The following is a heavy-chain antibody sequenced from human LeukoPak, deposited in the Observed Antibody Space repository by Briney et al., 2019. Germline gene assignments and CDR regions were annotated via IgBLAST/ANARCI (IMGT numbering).Heavy chain of an antibody. CDR1: GFTFSSYA. D-gene: IGHD1-26*01. CDR2: ISSNGGST. V-gene: IGHV3-64*01. J-gene: IGHJ3*02. CDR3: ARDWDDDAFDI. Sequence: GGSLRLSCAASGFTFSSYAMHWVRQAPGKGLEYVSAISSNGGSTYYANSVKGRFTISRDNSKNTLYLQMGSLRAEDMAVYYCARDWDDDAFDIWGQGTMVTVSS.